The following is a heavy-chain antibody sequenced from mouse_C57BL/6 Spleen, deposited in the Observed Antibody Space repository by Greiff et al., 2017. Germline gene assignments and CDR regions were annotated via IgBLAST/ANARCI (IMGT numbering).Heavy chain of an antibody. CDR1: GYAFSSSW. Sequence: LQESGPELVKPGASVKISCKASGYAFSSSWLNWVKQRPGKGLEWIGRIYPGDGDTNYNGKFKGKATLTADKSSSTAYMQLSSLTSEDSAVYFCARTGSKPLFDYWGQGTTLTVSS. V-gene: IGHV1-82*01. J-gene: IGHJ2*01. CDR2: IYPGDGDT. CDR3: ARTGSKPLFDY. D-gene: IGHD2-5*01.